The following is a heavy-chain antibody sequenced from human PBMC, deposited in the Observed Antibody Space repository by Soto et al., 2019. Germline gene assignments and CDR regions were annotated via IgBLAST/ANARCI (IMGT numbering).Heavy chain of an antibody. D-gene: IGHD1-1*01. CDR2: IYSSGGS. CDR1: GASVSSGDYY. J-gene: IGHJ4*02. V-gene: IGHV4-30-4*01. Sequence: PSETLSLTCSVSGASVSSGDYYWSCICQPPGKGLEWIWYIYSSGGSYYNPSLKGRLTISIDTSKNQFSLKLNSVTVADTAIYYCVGTGTTDDYWGRGTLVTVSS. CDR3: VGTGTTDDY.